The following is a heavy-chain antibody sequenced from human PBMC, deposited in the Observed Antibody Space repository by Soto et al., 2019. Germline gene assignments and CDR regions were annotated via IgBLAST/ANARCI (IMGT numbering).Heavy chain of an antibody. Sequence: QVQIVQSGAEVKKPGASVKVSCKASGYTFTSYAMHWVRQAPGQRLEWMGWINAGNGNTKYSQKFQGRVTITRDTSASTAYMELSSLRSEDTAVYYCASEGPFFYGSGSVDYWGQGTLVTVSP. J-gene: IGHJ4*02. CDR2: INAGNGNT. CDR3: ASEGPFFYGSGSVDY. CDR1: GYTFTSYA. V-gene: IGHV1-3*01. D-gene: IGHD3-10*01.